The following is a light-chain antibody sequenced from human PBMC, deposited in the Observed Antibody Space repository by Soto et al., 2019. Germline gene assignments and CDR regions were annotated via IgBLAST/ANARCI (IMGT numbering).Light chain of an antibody. Sequence: DIQMTQSPPSLSASVGDSVTITCRASQGISYYLAWYQQRPGKVPKLLVYAASTLQSGVTTRFIGGGSGTDFSLTINSLQPEDFGTYYCQNYESAPFTFGPGTKVDI. CDR2: AAS. CDR3: QNYESAPFT. J-gene: IGKJ3*01. CDR1: QGISYY. V-gene: IGKV1-27*01.